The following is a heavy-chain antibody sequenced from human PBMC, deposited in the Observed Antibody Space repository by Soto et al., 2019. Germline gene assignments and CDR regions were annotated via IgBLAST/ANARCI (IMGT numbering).Heavy chain of an antibody. D-gene: IGHD2-2*01. Sequence: ESGGGLVQPGGSLRLSCAASGFTFTSYDMHWVRQVTGKGLEWVSAIGTAGDTYYPGSVKGRFTISRENAKNSLYLQMNSLRAGDTAVYYCARALHYCSTTSCFPKGYYFDYWGQGTLVTVSS. CDR3: ARALHYCSTTSCFPKGYYFDY. CDR1: GFTFTSYD. J-gene: IGHJ4*02. CDR2: IGTAGDT. V-gene: IGHV3-13*01.